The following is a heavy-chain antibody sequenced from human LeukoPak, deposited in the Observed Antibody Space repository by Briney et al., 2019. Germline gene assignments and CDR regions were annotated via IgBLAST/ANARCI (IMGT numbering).Heavy chain of an antibody. Sequence: PGRSMRLSCAASGFTFSSYWMSWVRQAPGKGLEWVANIKQDGSEKYYVDSVKGRFTISRDNAKNSLYLQMNSLRAEDTAVYYCERSASGAFDYWGQGTLVTVSS. CDR3: ERSASGAFDY. D-gene: IGHD2-15*01. V-gene: IGHV3-7*04. CDR2: IKQDGSEK. CDR1: GFTFSSYW. J-gene: IGHJ4*02.